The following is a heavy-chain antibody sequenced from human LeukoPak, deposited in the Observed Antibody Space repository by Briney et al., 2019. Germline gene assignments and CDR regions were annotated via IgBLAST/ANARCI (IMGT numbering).Heavy chain of an antibody. CDR3: ARDLYYYGSGSDNFLYY. D-gene: IGHD3-10*01. J-gene: IGHJ4*02. CDR1: GFTVSSNY. CDR2: INSGGST. V-gene: IGHV3-53*01. Sequence: GGSLRLSRAASGFTVSSNYMNWVRQAPGQGLEWVSVINSGGSTHYADSVKGRFTISRDNSKNTLYLQMNSLRAEDTAVYYCARDLYYYGSGSDNFLYYWGQGTLVTVSS.